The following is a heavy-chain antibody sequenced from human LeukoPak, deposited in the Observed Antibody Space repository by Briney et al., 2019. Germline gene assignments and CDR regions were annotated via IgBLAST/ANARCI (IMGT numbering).Heavy chain of an antibody. J-gene: IGHJ4*02. D-gene: IGHD1-26*01. CDR3: SSGSYSFDY. CDR2: ISSSSSAI. Sequence: GSLRLSCAASGFTFSSYSMNWVRQAPGKGLEWVSYISSSSSAIYYADSVKGRFTISRDNAKNSLYLQMNSLRVEDTAVYYCSSGSYSFDYWGQGTLVTVSS. CDR1: GFTFSSYS. V-gene: IGHV3-48*04.